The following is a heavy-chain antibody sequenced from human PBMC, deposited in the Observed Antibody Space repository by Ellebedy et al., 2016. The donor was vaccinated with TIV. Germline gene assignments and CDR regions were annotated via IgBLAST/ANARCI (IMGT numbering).Heavy chain of an antibody. CDR1: GFIISSYW. Sequence: GESLKTSCAASGFIISSYWMHWVRQAPGKGLVWVSRINSDGSNTTYADSVKGRFTISRDNAKNMLYLQMNSLRAEDTAVYYCARDRYSDSYYIDYWGQGALVTVSS. CDR2: INSDGSNT. CDR3: ARDRYSDSYYIDY. J-gene: IGHJ4*02. D-gene: IGHD1-26*01. V-gene: IGHV3-74*01.